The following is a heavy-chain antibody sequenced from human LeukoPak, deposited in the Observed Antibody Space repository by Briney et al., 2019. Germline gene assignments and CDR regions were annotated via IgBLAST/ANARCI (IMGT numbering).Heavy chain of an antibody. Sequence: PGGSLRLSCAVSGFTFSSYWMTWVRQAPGRGLEWVANINQDGNKKYYVDSVKGRFTISRDNAKNSLYLQMNSLRVEDTAVYYCARDKVTYWGRGTLVTVSS. J-gene: IGHJ4*02. CDR1: GFTFSSYW. V-gene: IGHV3-7*01. CDR3: ARDKVTY. CDR2: INQDGNKK.